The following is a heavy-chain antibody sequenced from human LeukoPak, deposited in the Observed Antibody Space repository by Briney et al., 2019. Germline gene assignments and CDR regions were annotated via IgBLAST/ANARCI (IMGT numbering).Heavy chain of an antibody. CDR1: GYTLTELS. CDR3: TTNPYYYDSSGPGGY. Sequence: ASVKVSCKVSGYTLTELSMHWVRQAPGKGLEWMGGFDPEDGETIYAQKFQGRVTMTEDTSTDTAYMELSSLRSEDTAVYYCTTNPYYYDSSGPGGYWGQGTLVTVSS. D-gene: IGHD3-22*01. CDR2: FDPEDGET. V-gene: IGHV1-24*01. J-gene: IGHJ4*02.